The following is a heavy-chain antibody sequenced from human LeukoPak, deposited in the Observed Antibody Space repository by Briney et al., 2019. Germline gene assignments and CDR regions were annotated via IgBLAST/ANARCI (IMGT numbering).Heavy chain of an antibody. CDR2: ISNSGGSII. CDR3: AKGYSSSWYVANDY. V-gene: IGHV3-48*04. D-gene: IGHD6-13*01. CDR1: GLTFSRYS. Sequence: GGSLRLSCAASGLTFSRYSMNGVRQARGKGREGVSHISNSGGSIIYYADSVEGRFTIFRDNARDSLYLQMNSLRVEDTAVYYCAKGYSSSWYVANDYWGQGTLVTVSS. J-gene: IGHJ4*02.